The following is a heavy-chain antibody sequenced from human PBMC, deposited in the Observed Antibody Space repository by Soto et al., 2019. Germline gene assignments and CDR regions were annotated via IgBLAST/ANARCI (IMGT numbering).Heavy chain of an antibody. CDR3: TRQYSSSWYNIGYYYYGMDV. Sequence: QSGGSLRLSCAASGFTFSGSAMHWVRQASGKGLEWVGRIRSKANSYATAYAASVKGRFTISRDDSKNTAYLQMNSLKTEDTAVYYCTRQYSSSWYNIGYYYYGMDVWGQGTTVTVSS. CDR2: IRSKANSYAT. CDR1: GFTFSGSA. V-gene: IGHV3-73*01. J-gene: IGHJ6*02. D-gene: IGHD6-13*01.